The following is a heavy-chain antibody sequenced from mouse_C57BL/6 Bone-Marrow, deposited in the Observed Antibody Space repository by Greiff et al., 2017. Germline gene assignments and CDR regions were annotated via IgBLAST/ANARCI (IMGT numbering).Heavy chain of an antibody. CDR1: GYTFTDYT. D-gene: IGHD1-1*01. Sequence: QVQLQQSDAELVKPGASVSISCKASGYTFTDYTIHWMKQRPEQGLEWIGYIYPRDGSTTYNEKFKGKATMTADKSSSTAYMQLNSLTSEYSAVYFCARLNNSSSYAMYYWGQGTSVTVSS. J-gene: IGHJ4*01. CDR2: IYPRDGST. CDR3: ARLNNSSSYAMYY. V-gene: IGHV1-78*01.